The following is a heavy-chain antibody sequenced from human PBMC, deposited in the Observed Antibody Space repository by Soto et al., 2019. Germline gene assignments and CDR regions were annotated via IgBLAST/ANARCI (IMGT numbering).Heavy chain of an antibody. V-gene: IGHV3-30*18. J-gene: IGHJ6*02. Sequence: GGSLRLSCAASGFTFSSYGMHWVRQAPGKGLEWVAVISYDGSNKYYADSVKGRFTISRDNSKNTLYLQMNSLRAEDTAVYYCAKDMEYYYDSSGYYEHHYYYYGMDVWGQGTTVTVSS. CDR2: ISYDGSNK. D-gene: IGHD3-22*01. CDR3: AKDMEYYYDSSGYYEHHYYYYGMDV. CDR1: GFTFSSYG.